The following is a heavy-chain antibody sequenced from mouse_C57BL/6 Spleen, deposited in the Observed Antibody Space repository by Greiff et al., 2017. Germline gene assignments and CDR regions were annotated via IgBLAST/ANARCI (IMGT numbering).Heavy chain of an antibody. CDR1: GYTFTSYW. J-gene: IGHJ2*01. D-gene: IGHD2-4*01. V-gene: IGHV1-52*01. CDR3: ARGLQYYFDY. Sequence: QVQLKQPGAELVRPGSSVKLSCKASGYTFTSYWMHWVKPRPIQGLEWIGNIDPSDSETHYNQKFKDKATLTVDKSSSTAYMQLSSLTSEDSAVYYCARGLQYYFDYWGQGTTLTVSS. CDR2: IDPSDSET.